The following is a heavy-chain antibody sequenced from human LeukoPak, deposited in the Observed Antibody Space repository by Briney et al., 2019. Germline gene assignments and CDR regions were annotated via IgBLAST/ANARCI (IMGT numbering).Heavy chain of an antibody. CDR1: GYSFTSYW. CDR3: ARDRGELLPEFWFDP. V-gene: IGHV5-51*01. J-gene: IGHJ5*02. D-gene: IGHD1-26*01. CDR2: IYPGDSDT. Sequence: GESLKISCKGSGYSFTSYWIGWVRQMPGKGLEWMGIIYPGDSDTRYSPSFQGQVTISADKSISTAYLQWSSLKASDTAMYYCARDRGELLPEFWFDPWGQGTLVTVSS.